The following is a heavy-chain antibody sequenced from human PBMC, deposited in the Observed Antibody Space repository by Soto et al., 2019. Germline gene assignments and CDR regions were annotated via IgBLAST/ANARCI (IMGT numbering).Heavy chain of an antibody. V-gene: IGHV4-4*07. J-gene: IGHJ4*02. D-gene: IGHD2-15*01. Sequence: VKLQESGPGLVKPSETLSLTCTVSGGSISSYYWSWIRQSAGQGLQWIGRIYPGGSTNYNPSLKSRVTMSADTSKNQFSLRLTSVTAADTAVYYCARANVGPPGGGSWIMPFDFWGQGTLGTVSS. CDR2: IYPGGST. CDR1: GGSISSYY. CDR3: ARANVGPPGGGSWIMPFDF.